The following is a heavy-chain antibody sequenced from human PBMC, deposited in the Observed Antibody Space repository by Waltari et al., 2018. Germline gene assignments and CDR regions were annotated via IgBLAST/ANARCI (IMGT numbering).Heavy chain of an antibody. V-gene: IGHV1-3*01. J-gene: IGHJ5*01. D-gene: IGHD3-3*01. Sequence: QVQLVQSGAEVKKTGDSGKGSCKTSGYTFTTYTINGVRQAPGQGLEWMAWINAGNGNTKISEKFQDRVTITRDTSATTAYLELRSLRSEDTSVYFCARVADEWRIRGGFDSWGQGTLVTVSS. CDR2: INAGNGNT. CDR1: GYTFTTYT. CDR3: ARVADEWRIRGGFDS.